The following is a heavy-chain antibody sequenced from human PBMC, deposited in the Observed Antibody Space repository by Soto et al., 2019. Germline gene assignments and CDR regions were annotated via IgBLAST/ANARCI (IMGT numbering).Heavy chain of an antibody. V-gene: IGHV4-39*01. CDR2: VFYTGFT. D-gene: IGHD1-20*01. CDR1: GGSISGSYYY. CDR3: ASSQKGYNWNYFDH. J-gene: IGHJ4*02. Sequence: SETLSLTCAVSGGSISGSYYYWVWLRQSPGRGPEWIGSVFYTGFTSYNPSLESRVSVSVDTSKNQFSLKVSAVTAADTAVYYCASSQKGYNWNYFDHWGQGALVTVSS.